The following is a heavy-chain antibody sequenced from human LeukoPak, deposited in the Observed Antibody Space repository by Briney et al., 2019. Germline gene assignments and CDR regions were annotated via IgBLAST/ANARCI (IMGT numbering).Heavy chain of an antibody. CDR1: GFTFTDFY. CDR3: ANVGMITFGGVIPN. J-gene: IGHJ4*02. Sequence: GGSLRLSCAASGFTFTDFYMSWIRQAPGKGLEWVSAISGSGGSTYYADSVKGRFTISRDNPKNTLYLQMNSLRAEDTAVYYCANVGMITFGGVIPNWGQGTLVTVSS. D-gene: IGHD3-16*02. CDR2: ISGSGGST. V-gene: IGHV3-23*01.